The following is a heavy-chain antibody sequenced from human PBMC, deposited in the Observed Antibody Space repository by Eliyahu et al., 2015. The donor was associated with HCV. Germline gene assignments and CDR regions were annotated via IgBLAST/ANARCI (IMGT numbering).Heavy chain of an antibody. Sequence: QVQLQESGPGLVKPSETLSLTCSVSGASXRXNYWGWVRQPPGKGLEWIGYIYTSGSTYYNPSLKSRVTISLDTSKSQISLKVNSVTAADTAIYYCARVARDGYNCWGQGILVTVSS. CDR3: ARVARDGYNC. CDR2: IYTSGST. J-gene: IGHJ1*01. D-gene: IGHD5-24*01. CDR1: GASXRXNY. V-gene: IGHV4-59*01.